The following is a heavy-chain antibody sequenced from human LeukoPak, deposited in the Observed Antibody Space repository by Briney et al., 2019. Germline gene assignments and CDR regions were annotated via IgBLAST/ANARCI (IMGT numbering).Heavy chain of an antibody. V-gene: IGHV3-74*01. CDR3: ARDGTFTGSNNYYYIDV. J-gene: IGHJ6*03. CDR2: INGDGSDP. CDR1: GFTFSTSW. Sequence: AGGSLRLPCEASGFTFSTSWMYWVRQAPGKGLEWVSRINGDGSDPSYADFVKGRFTISRDNAKSTLYLEMKNLRAEDTAVYYCARDGTFTGSNNYYYIDVWGKGTTVTISS. D-gene: IGHD1-14*01.